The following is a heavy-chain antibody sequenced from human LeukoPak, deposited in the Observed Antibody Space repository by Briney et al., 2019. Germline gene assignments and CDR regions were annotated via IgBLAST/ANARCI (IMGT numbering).Heavy chain of an antibody. V-gene: IGHV5-51*01. CDR2: IYPGDSDT. CDR1: GYSFTSYW. J-gene: IGHJ6*02. D-gene: IGHD5-24*01. CDR3: ARLHGYNLYYGMDV. Sequence: GESLKISCKGSGYSFTSYWIGWVRQMPGKGLEWVGIIYPGDSDTRHRPSFPGQVTNSADKSISTPYLQWSSVKASDTAMYYCARLHGYNLYYGMDVWGQGTTVTVSS.